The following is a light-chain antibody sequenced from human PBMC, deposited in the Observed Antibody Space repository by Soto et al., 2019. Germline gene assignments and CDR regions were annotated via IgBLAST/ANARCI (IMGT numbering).Light chain of an antibody. Sequence: DIQMTQSPFSLSASVGDRVTITCRASQGIRNYLGWFQQKPGEAPKRLIHATSSLEGGVPSRFSGSGSGTEFTLTISSLQPEDFATYYCLQHKSYPYTFGQGTKLEIK. CDR1: QGIRNY. CDR3: LQHKSYPYT. J-gene: IGKJ2*01. V-gene: IGKV1-17*01. CDR2: ATS.